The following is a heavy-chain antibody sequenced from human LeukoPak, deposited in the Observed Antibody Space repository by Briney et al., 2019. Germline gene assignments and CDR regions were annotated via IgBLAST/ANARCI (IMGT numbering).Heavy chain of an antibody. J-gene: IGHJ6*02. CDR1: GFTFSSYS. CDR2: ISSSSSYI. Sequence: GGSLRLSCAASGFTFSSYSMNWVRQAPGKGLEWVSSISSSSSYIYYADSVKGRFTISRDNAKNSLYLKMNSLRAEDTAVYYCARDLSSVTTSYYYYGMDVWGQGTTVTVSS. D-gene: IGHD4-11*01. V-gene: IGHV3-21*01. CDR3: ARDLSSVTTSYYYYGMDV.